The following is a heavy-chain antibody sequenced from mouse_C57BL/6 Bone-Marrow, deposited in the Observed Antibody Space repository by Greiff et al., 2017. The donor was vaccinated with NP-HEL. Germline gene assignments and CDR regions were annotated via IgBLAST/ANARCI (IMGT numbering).Heavy chain of an antibody. D-gene: IGHD1-1*01. CDR3: ARKGPTTRAMDY. J-gene: IGHJ4*01. V-gene: IGHV1-50*01. CDR1: GYTFTSYW. Sequence: QVQLQQPGAELVKPGASVKLSCKASGYTFTSYWMQWVKQRPGQGLEWIGEIDPSDSYTNYNQKFKGKATLTVDTSSSPAYMQLSSLTSEDSAVYYCARKGPTTRAMDYWGQGTSVTVSS. CDR2: IDPSDSYT.